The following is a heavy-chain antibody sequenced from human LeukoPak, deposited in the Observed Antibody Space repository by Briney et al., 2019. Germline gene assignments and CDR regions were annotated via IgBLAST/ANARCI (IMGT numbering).Heavy chain of an antibody. J-gene: IGHJ3*02. CDR3: ARDYDSSGWAAFDI. V-gene: IGHV3-30*03. CDR1: GFTFNSFG. Sequence: PGRSLRLSCAASGFTFNSFGMHWVRQAPGKGLEWVAVISYDGSNKYFADSVKGRFTISRDNSKNTLYLQMNSLRAEDTAVYYCARDYDSSGWAAFDIWLQGTMVSVRS. CDR2: ISYDGSNK. D-gene: IGHD3-22*01.